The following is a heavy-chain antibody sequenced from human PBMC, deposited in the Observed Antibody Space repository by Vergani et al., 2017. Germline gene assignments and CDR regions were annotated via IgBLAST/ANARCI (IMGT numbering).Heavy chain of an antibody. CDR2: ISYDGSNK. Sequence: QVQLVESGGGVVQPGRSLRLSCAASGFTFSSYGMHWVRQAPGKGLEWVAVISYDGSNKYYADSVKGRFTISRDNSRDTLYLQMNSLRPEDTATYYWVKDAGSYENFFDSWGQGTLVTVSS. V-gene: IGHV3-30*18. CDR3: VKDAGSYENFFDS. D-gene: IGHD1-26*01. J-gene: IGHJ4*02. CDR1: GFTFSSYG.